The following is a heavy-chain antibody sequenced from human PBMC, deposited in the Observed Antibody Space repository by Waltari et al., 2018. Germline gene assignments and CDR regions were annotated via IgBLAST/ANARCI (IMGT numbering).Heavy chain of an antibody. J-gene: IGHJ4*02. D-gene: IGHD6-13*01. CDR2: INAGNGNT. CDR1: GYTFTSYA. CDR3: ASADSSSWYEDY. V-gene: IGHV1-3*01. Sequence: QVQLVQSGAEVKKPGASVKVSCKVSGYTFTSYAMHWVRQAPGQRLEWMGWINAGNGNTKYSQKFQGRVTITRDTSASTAYMELSSLRSEDTAVYYCASADSSSWYEDYWGQGTLVTVSS.